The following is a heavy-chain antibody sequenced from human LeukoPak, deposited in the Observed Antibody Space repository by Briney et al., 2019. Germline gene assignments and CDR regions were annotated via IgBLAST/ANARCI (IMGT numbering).Heavy chain of an antibody. D-gene: IGHD1-26*01. J-gene: IGHJ4*02. V-gene: IGHV4-59*01. CDR1: GGSLSIYY. CDR2: IYNSGST. CDR3: VRDRELTY. Sequence: SETLSLTCTVSGGSLSIYYWSRIRQPPGKGLEWIGYIYNSGSTIYNPSLKSRVTISEDTSKNQFSLKLTSVTAADTAVYYCVRDRELTYWGQGTLVTVSS.